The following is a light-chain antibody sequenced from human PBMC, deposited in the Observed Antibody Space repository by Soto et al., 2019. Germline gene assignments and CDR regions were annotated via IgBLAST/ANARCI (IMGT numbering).Light chain of an antibody. V-gene: IGKV1-39*01. CDR1: QGISTY. J-gene: IGKJ1*01. Sequence: DIQMTQSPSSLSASVGDRVTITCRASQGISTYLNWYQQKPGKAPKLLIYAASSLQSGVPSRFSGGGSEKYFTLTVSSLQPEDFASYSCQKSYSTPWPFAQGTKVEIK. CDR3: QKSYSTPWP. CDR2: AAS.